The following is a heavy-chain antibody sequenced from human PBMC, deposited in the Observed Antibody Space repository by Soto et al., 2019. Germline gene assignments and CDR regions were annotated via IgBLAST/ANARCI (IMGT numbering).Heavy chain of an antibody. CDR3: AREDTRLHYGMDV. CDR1: GFSFSDYY. Sequence: PGGSLRLSCAASGFSFSDYYVTWIRQAPGKGLEWVSYISTIASSTYYADSVKGRFTISRDNAKNSLYLQMNSLSTEDTAVYYCAREDTRLHYGMDVWGQGTTVTVSS. V-gene: IGHV3-11*01. CDR2: ISTIASST. J-gene: IGHJ6*02. D-gene: IGHD5-18*01.